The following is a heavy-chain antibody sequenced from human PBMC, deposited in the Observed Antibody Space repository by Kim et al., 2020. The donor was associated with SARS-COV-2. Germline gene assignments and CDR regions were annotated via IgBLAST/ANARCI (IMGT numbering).Heavy chain of an antibody. CDR1: GFTFSSYA. J-gene: IGHJ4*02. CDR2: ISGSGGST. V-gene: IGHV3-23*01. D-gene: IGHD3-22*01. Sequence: GGSLRLSCAASGFTFSSYAMSWVRQAPGKGLEWVSAISGSGGSTYYADSVKGRFTISRDNSKNTLYLQMNSLRAEDTAVYYCAKKKYWAYYDSSDPLDYWGQGTLVTVSS. CDR3: AKKKYWAYYDSSDPLDY.